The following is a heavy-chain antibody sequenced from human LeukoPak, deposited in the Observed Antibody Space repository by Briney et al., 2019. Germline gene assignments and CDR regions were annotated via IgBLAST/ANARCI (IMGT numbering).Heavy chain of an antibody. V-gene: IGHV3-33*01. D-gene: IGHD1-26*01. Sequence: PGRSLRLSCAASGFILNDYGMHWVRQAPGKGLEWVADIWFDKNQHFADSVKGRFAISRDNSKNTVYLQINSLRAEDTAVYYCARDLGGRELLFGQAGFDYWGQGTLVTVSS. CDR2: IWFDKNQ. J-gene: IGHJ4*02. CDR1: GFILNDYG. CDR3: ARDLGGRELLFGQAGFDY.